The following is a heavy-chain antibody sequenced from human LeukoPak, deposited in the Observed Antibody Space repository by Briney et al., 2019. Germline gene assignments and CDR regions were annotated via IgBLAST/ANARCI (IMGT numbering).Heavy chain of an antibody. Sequence: ASVKVSCKASGYTFTGYYMHWVRQAPGQGLEWMGWINPNSGGTNYAQKFQGRVTMTRDTSISTAYMELSRLRSDDTAVYYCARDQILIAAASTPTYYGMDVWGQGTTVTVSS. D-gene: IGHD6-13*01. CDR3: ARDQILIAAASTPTYYGMDV. V-gene: IGHV1-2*02. J-gene: IGHJ6*02. CDR1: GYTFTGYY. CDR2: INPNSGGT.